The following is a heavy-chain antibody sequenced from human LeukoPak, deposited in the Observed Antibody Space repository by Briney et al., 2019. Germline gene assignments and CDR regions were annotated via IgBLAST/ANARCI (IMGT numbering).Heavy chain of an antibody. CDR2: LDPEDSDP. D-gene: IGHD3-10*01. CDR1: GYTLSELS. J-gene: IGHJ6*03. CDR3: ATGRGDYYYFMDV. V-gene: IGHV1-24*01. Sequence: GASVKVSCKVSGYTLSELSIHWVRQSPGKGLEWMGGLDPEDSDPNYAPNFQGRLTMTGATSSDTFYMELSSLTSEDTALYFCATGRGDYYYFMDVWGKGTSVTVSS.